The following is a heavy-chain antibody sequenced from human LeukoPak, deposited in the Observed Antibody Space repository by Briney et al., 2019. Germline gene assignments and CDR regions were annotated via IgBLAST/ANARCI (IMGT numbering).Heavy chain of an antibody. D-gene: IGHD5-24*01. Sequence: GAALKISCKGSGYRFTSYWIGWGRQMDGKGLEWMGIIYPGDSDTRYSPSFQGQVTISADKSISTAYLQWSSLKASDTAMYYCARHRMATAPLDYWGQGTLVTVSS. CDR2: IYPGDSDT. CDR3: ARHRMATAPLDY. CDR1: GYRFTSYW. V-gene: IGHV5-51*01. J-gene: IGHJ4*02.